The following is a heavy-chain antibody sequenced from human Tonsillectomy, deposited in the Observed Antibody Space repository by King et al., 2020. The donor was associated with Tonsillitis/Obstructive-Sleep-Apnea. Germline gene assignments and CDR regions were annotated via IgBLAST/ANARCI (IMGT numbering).Heavy chain of an antibody. CDR2: IYYSGNT. CDR3: ARGVVPGVYFYYYMDV. D-gene: IGHD1-14*01. V-gene: IGHV4-59*08. CDR1: GGSFSNSY. Sequence: QLQESGPGLVKPSETLSLTCAVSGGSFSNSYWTWIRQPPGKGLEWIGYIYYSGNTNYNPSLRSRVTISADTSKNQFSLKLTSVTAADTAVYFCARGVVPGVYFYYYMDVWGRGTTVTVSS. J-gene: IGHJ6*03.